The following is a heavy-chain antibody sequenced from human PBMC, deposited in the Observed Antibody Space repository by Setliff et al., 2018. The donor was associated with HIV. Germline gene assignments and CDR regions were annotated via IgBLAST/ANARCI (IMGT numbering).Heavy chain of an antibody. J-gene: IGHJ4*02. CDR2: IYTSGST. Sequence: SETLSLTCTVSDSGTYYWSWIRQLAGKGLEWIGRIYTSGSTNYNPSLKSRVTISVDTSKNQFSLKLTFVTAADTAVYYCARYSPRGYTLTGPYWGQGTLVTVSS. D-gene: IGHD6-25*01. V-gene: IGHV4-4*07. CDR1: DSGTYY. CDR3: ARYSPRGYTLTGPY.